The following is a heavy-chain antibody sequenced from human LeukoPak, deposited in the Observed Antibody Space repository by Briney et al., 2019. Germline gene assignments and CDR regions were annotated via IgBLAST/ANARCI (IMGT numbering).Heavy chain of an antibody. CDR1: GYTFTGYY. Sequence: ASVKVSCKASGYTFTGYYMHWVRQAPGQGLEWMGWINPNSGGTKYAQKFQGRVTMTRDTSISTAYMELSRLRSDDTAVYYCARDSVRTFLDVWGKGTTVTISS. CDR2: INPNSGGT. D-gene: IGHD4/OR15-4a*01. J-gene: IGHJ6*04. CDR3: ARDSVRTFLDV. V-gene: IGHV1-2*02.